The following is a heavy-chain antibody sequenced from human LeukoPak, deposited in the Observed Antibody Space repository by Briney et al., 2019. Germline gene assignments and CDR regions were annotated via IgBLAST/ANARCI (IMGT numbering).Heavy chain of an antibody. CDR1: GYSFSGHY. CDR3: ASDYYDSSGYPQDAFDI. J-gene: IGHJ3*02. Sequence: GASVKVSCKASGYSFSGHYIHWVRQAPGQGLEWMGQINPNSAASNYAQKLQGRFTMTTDTSTSTAYMELRSLRSDDTAVYYCASDYYDSSGYPQDAFDIWGQGTMVTVSS. CDR2: INPNSAAS. V-gene: IGHV1-2*06. D-gene: IGHD3-22*01.